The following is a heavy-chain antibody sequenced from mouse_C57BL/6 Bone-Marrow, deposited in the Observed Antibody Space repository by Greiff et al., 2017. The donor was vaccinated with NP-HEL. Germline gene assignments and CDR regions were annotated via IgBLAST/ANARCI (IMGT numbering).Heavy chain of an antibody. CDR1: GFTFSSYA. J-gene: IGHJ3*01. D-gene: IGHD2-10*01. V-gene: IGHV5-4*03. CDR3: ASAYPAWFAY. Sequence: EVKLVESGGGLVKPGGSLKLSCAASGFTFSSYAMSWVRQTPEKRLEWVATISDGGSYTYYPDNVKGRFTISRDNAKNNLYLQMINLKSEDTAMYYCASAYPAWFAYGGEGTLFAVSA. CDR2: ISDGGSYT.